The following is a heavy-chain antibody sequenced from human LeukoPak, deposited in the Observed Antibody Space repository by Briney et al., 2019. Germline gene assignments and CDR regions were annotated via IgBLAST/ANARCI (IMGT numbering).Heavy chain of an antibody. CDR3: ARKTYYYDSSGYYLGNAFDI. J-gene: IGHJ3*02. D-gene: IGHD3-22*01. Sequence: GGSLRLSCAASGFTFSSYSMNWVRQAPGKGLEWVSSISSSSSYIYYADSVKGRFTISRDNAKNSLYLQMNSLRAGDTAVYYCARKTYYYDSSGYYLGNAFDIWGQGTMVTVSS. V-gene: IGHV3-21*01. CDR1: GFTFSSYS. CDR2: ISSSSSYI.